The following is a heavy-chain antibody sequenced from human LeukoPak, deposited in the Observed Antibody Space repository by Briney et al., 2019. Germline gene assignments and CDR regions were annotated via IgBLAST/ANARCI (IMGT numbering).Heavy chain of an antibody. J-gene: IGHJ4*02. CDR1: GVSITSRSYY. D-gene: IGHD1-14*01. V-gene: IGHV4-39*07. CDR2: IYDSGST. CDR3: ARTVYHTASDS. Sequence: SETLSLTCPVSGVSITSRSYYWGWRRQPPGRGVEWVGNIYDSGSTHYNPSLKRRVTISENTYKNQCSLRRNDVTAADTAVYYCARTVYHTASDSWGQGRLVTVSS.